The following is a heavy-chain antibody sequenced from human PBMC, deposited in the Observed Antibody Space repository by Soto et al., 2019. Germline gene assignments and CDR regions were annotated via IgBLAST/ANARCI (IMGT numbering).Heavy chain of an antibody. CDR1: GDSVSSNSAA. CDR2: TYYRSKWYN. V-gene: IGHV6-1*01. D-gene: IGHD6-13*01. CDR3: ARGPYISSWWGHLDY. Sequence: SHTLSLTCAISGDSVSSNSAAWNWIRQSPSRGLEWLGRTYYRSKWYNDYAVSVKSRITINPDTSKNQFSLQLNSVTTEDTAVYYCARGPYISSWWGHLDYWAQGTLVTVSS. J-gene: IGHJ4*02.